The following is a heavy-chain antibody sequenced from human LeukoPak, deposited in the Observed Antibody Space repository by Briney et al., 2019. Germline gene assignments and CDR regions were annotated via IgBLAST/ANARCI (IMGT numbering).Heavy chain of an antibody. V-gene: IGHV1-69*13. CDR1: GVTFSSYE. CDR3: ARDRYYGSGSSTDAFDI. J-gene: IGHJ3*02. CDR2: IIPIFDTT. Sequence: AASVKVSCKASGVTFSSYEISWVRQAPGQGLEWMGGIIPIFDTTNYAQKFQGRVTITADESTSTAYMELSSLRSEDTAVYYCARDRYYGSGSSTDAFDIWGQGTMVTVSS. D-gene: IGHD3-10*01.